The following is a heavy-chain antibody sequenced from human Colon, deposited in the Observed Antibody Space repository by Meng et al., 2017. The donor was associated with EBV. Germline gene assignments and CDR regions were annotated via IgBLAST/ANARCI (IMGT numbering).Heavy chain of an antibody. CDR3: ARDNDITLIQGGGFGY. J-gene: IGHJ4*02. Sequence: ECGPGRWKASESLSPTGTCSGGSIRSSSSYWAWTRQPPGKGLEWIGKIYYSGSTAYTPSLQSRASISIDTSNNQFSLKLSSVTAADTAVYYCARDNDITLIQGGGFGYWGPGTLVTVSS. D-gene: IGHD3-10*01. CDR2: IYYSGST. V-gene: IGHV4-39*07. CDR1: GGSIRSSSSY.